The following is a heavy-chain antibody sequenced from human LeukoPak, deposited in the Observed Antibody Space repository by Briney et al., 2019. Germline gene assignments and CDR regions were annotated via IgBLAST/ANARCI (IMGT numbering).Heavy chain of an antibody. CDR1: GFTFSSYS. D-gene: IGHD6-19*01. Sequence: GGSLRLSCAASGFTFSSYSMNWVRQAPGKGPEWVSSISSSSSYIYYADSVKGRFTISRDNAKNLLYLQMNSLRAEDAAVYYCARSNSDQWLAPFDYWGQGTLVTVSS. CDR2: ISSSSSYI. V-gene: IGHV3-21*04. J-gene: IGHJ4*02. CDR3: ARSNSDQWLAPFDY.